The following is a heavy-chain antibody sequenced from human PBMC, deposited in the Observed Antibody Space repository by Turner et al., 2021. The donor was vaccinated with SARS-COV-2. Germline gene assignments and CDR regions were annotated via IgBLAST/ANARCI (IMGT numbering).Heavy chain of an antibody. V-gene: IGHV3-21*01. D-gene: IGHD3-22*01. Sequence: EVHPVASGGGLVKPAGSLRLSRAASGFTFSCYSMNWVRPAQGKGLEWVASIGSSSSYINYADSVKGRFTITRDNAKNSLYLQMNSLRAEDTAVYYCARVIRTYYYDSSGYYPGAVDYWGQGTLVTVSS. CDR1: GFTFSCYS. CDR2: IGSSSSYI. CDR3: ARVIRTYYYDSSGYYPGAVDY. J-gene: IGHJ4*02.